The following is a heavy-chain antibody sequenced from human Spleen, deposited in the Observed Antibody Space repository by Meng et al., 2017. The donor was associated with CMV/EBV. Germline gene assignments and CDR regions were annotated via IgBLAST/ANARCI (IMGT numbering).Heavy chain of an antibody. V-gene: IGHV3-21*01. CDR2: ISSSSSYI. Sequence: GGSLRLSCAASGFTFSSYGMSWVRQAPGKGLEWVSSISSSSSYIYYADSVKGRFTISRDNAKNSLYLQMNSLRAEDTAVYYCARGVAVAGTWFDPWGQGTLVTVSS. CDR3: ARGVAVAGTWFDP. J-gene: IGHJ5*02. D-gene: IGHD6-19*01. CDR1: GFTFSSYG.